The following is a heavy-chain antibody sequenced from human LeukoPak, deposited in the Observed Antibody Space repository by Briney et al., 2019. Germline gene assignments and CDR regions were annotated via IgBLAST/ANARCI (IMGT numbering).Heavy chain of an antibody. CDR3: ARQGYSGHSQGAADY. D-gene: IGHD4-23*01. CDR1: GYTFTSYY. J-gene: IGHJ4*02. CDR2: INPSGGST. V-gene: IGHV1-46*01. Sequence: GASVKVSCKASGYTFTSYYMHWVRQAPGQGLEWMGIINPSGGSTSYAQKFQGRVTMTRDMSTSTAHMELRSLRSDDTAVYYCARQGYSGHSQGAADYWGQGTLVTVSS.